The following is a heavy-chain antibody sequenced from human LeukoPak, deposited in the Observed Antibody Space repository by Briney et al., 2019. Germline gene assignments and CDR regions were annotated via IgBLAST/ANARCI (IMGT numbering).Heavy chain of an antibody. Sequence: ASVKVSCKASGYSFSDFYMVWVRQAPGQGLEWMGVINPSGVATTYAQKFQGRVSMTRDMSTSTVYLELRSLRSGDTAVYYCARAKKAGPPTLWGQGTLVTVSS. CDR3: ARAKKAGPPTL. CDR1: GYSFSDFY. CDR2: INPSGVAT. J-gene: IGHJ4*02. V-gene: IGHV1-46*01.